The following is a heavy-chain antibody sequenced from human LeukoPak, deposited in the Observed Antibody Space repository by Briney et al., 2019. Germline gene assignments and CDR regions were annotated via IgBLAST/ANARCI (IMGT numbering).Heavy chain of an antibody. J-gene: IGHJ4*02. CDR3: AGRITVANTLEF. CDR2: ISISGST. D-gene: IGHD6-19*01. CDR1: RFTLSISA. Sequence: PGGSLRLSCAASRFTLSISALSWVRQAPGKGLEWVSVISISGSTYYADSVKGRFTISRDNSKNTLYLQMNSLGVEDTAVYYCAGRITVANTLEFWGQGTLVTVSS. V-gene: IGHV3-23*01.